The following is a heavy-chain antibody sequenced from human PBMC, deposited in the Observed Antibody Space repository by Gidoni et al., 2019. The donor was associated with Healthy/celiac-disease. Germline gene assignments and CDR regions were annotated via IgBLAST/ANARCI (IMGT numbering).Heavy chain of an antibody. CDR2: INPSGGST. CDR1: GYTFTSYY. V-gene: IGHV1-46*01. J-gene: IGHJ4*02. D-gene: IGHD2-2*01. Sequence: VQLVQSGAEVKKPGSSVKVSCKASGYTFTSYYMHWVRQAPGQGLEWMGIINPSGGSTSYAQKFQGRVTMTRDTSTSTVYMELSSLRSEDTAVYYCARVTKPGDYGDYWGQGTLVTVSS. CDR3: ARVTKPGDYGDY.